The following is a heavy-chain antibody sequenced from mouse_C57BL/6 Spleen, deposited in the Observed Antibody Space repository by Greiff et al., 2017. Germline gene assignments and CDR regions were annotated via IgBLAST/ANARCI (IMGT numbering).Heavy chain of an antibody. D-gene: IGHD1-1*01. J-gene: IGHJ4*01. CDR2: IHPNSGST. Sequence: QVQLQQPGAVLVKPGASVKLSCKASGYTFTSYWMHWVTQRPGQGLEWIGMIHPNSGSTNYNEKFKSKATLTVDKSSSTAYMQLSSLTSEDSAVYYCAREGFLRAMDYWGQGTSVTVSS. V-gene: IGHV1-64*01. CDR3: AREGFLRAMDY. CDR1: GYTFTSYW.